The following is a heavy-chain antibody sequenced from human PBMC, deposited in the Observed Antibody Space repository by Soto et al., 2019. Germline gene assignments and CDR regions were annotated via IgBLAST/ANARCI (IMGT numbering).Heavy chain of an antibody. D-gene: IGHD3-16*01. Sequence: QVQLVQSGAEVKKPGSSVKVSCKASGGTYNSSTVTWARQAPGHGLEWMGGFIPVLGLPNYAPKLQGRVSIAAAQSTGTAYTGLSSRRPEHTAVYYRARAPFYGDVGGVDDFDLWGPGKLVTVSS. CDR3: ARAPFYGDVGGVDDFDL. CDR2: FIPVLGLP. CDR1: GGTYNSST. J-gene: IGHJ3*01. V-gene: IGHV1-69*02.